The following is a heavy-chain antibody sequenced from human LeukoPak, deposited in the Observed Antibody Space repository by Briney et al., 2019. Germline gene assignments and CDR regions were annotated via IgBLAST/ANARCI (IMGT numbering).Heavy chain of an antibody. J-gene: IGHJ4*02. CDR2: IYHSGST. CDR1: GGSISSGGYS. D-gene: IGHD5-12*01. CDR3: ARVPHRGFFDY. Sequence: SQNLSLTCAVSGGSISSGGYSWSWIRQPPGKGLEWIGYIYHSGSTYYNPSLKSRVTISVDRSKNQFSLKLSSVTAADTAVYYCARVPHRGFFDYWGQGTLVTVSS. V-gene: IGHV4-30-2*01.